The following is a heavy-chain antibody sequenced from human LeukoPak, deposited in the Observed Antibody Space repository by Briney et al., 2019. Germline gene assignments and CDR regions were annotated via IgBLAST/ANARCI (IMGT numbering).Heavy chain of an antibody. J-gene: IGHJ1*01. CDR2: MSFDGSNQ. D-gene: IGHD3-22*01. V-gene: IGHV3-30*03. Sequence: PGRSLRLSCAASGFTLSSYALHWVRQAPGKGLEWVAVMSFDGSNQYLADSVKGRFTISRDDSRNTLYLQMDSLKIEDTAVYYCTTDRYYDNSELQFQHWGQGTLVTVSS. CDR3: TTDRYYDNSELQFQH. CDR1: GFTLSSYA.